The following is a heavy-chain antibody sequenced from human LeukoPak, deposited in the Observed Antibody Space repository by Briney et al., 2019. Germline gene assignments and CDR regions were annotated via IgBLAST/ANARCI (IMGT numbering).Heavy chain of an antibody. Sequence: SETLSLTCTVSGGSISSYYWSWIRQPPGKGLEWIGYIYYSGSTNYNPSLKSRVTISVDTSKNQFSLKLSSVTAADTAVYYCARDQRGATDYWGQGTLVTVSS. CDR1: GGSISSYY. CDR3: ARDQRGATDY. V-gene: IGHV4-59*01. J-gene: IGHJ4*02. CDR2: IYYSGST. D-gene: IGHD5-12*01.